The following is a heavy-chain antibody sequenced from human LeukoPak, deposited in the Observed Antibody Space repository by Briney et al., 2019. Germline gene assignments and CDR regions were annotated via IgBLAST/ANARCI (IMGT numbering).Heavy chain of an antibody. J-gene: IGHJ6*03. CDR3: ARIGGSGSYQSSRYYFMDV. D-gene: IGHD3-10*01. Sequence: ASVKVSCKASGYTFTSYDINWVRQATGQGLEWMGWMNPNSDNTGYAQKFQGRVTITRDTSIKTAYMELSSLRSEDTAVYYCARIGGSGSYQSSRYYFMDVWGKGTTVTVSS. CDR1: GYTFTSYD. CDR2: MNPNSDNT. V-gene: IGHV1-8*01.